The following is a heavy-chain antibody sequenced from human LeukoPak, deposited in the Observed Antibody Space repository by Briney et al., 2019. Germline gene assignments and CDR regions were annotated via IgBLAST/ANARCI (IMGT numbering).Heavy chain of an antibody. CDR2: IKTDGSEK. CDR1: GFAFSSYS. Sequence: GGSLRLSCAASGFAFSSYSLNWVRQAPGKGLQWVANIKTDGSEKYYVDSVKGRFTISRDNAKNSLYLQMNSLRAEDTAVYYCATYSSLNRREFQYWGQGNLLTVSS. V-gene: IGHV3-7*01. J-gene: IGHJ1*01. D-gene: IGHD3-22*01. CDR3: ATYSSLNRREFQY.